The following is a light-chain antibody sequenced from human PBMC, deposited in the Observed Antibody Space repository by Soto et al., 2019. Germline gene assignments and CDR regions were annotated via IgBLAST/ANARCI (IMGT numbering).Light chain of an antibody. J-gene: IGLJ2*01. V-gene: IGLV2-14*01. CDR2: DVS. CDR1: SSDVGGYNY. CDR3: SSYTSSSTL. Sequence: QSVLTQPASVSGSPGQSITISCTGTSSDVGGYNYVSGYQQHPGKAPKLMIYDVSNRPSGVSNRFSGSKSGNTASLTISGLQAEDEADYYCSSYTSSSTLFGGGTKVTVL.